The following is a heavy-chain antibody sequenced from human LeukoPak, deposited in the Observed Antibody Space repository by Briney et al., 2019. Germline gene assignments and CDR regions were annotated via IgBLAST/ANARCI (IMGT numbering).Heavy chain of an antibody. J-gene: IGHJ4*02. CDR1: GLTFSNHG. Sequence: PGGSLRLSCEASGLTFSNHGMSWVRQAPGKGLQWVSAITGDGTTTYYADSVKGRFTISRDNSKNMLCLQMSSLRAEDTAVYYCAKMNGCFEYWGQGALVPVSS. D-gene: IGHD1-1*01. CDR3: AKMNGCFEY. V-gene: IGHV3-23*01. CDR2: ITGDGTTT.